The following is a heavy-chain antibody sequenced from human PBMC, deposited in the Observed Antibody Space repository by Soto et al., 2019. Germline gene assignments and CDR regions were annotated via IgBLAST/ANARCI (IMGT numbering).Heavy chain of an antibody. D-gene: IGHD2-15*01. V-gene: IGHV3-23*01. J-gene: IGHJ6*03. CDR1: GFTFSSYA. Sequence: GGSLRLSCAASGFTFSSYAMSWVSQAPGKGLEWVSAISGSGGRTYYTDSVKGRFTISRDNSKNTLYLQMNSLIAEDTSVYFCAKVVVAATPWVYSYMDVWGKGTTVTVSS. CDR3: AKVVVAATPWVYSYMDV. CDR2: ISGSGGRT.